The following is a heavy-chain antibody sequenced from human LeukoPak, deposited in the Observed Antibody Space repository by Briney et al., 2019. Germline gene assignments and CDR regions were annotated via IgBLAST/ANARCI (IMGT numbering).Heavy chain of an antibody. Sequence: VASVRLSCKASGYTFTSYSISWVPQAPGQGREWIGWISNYDGSTKFAQNLQGRVTLTTDTSTSTAYMELRSLRSDDTAVYYCARERWDYFDSSGYSFWGQGTLVAVS. V-gene: IGHV1-18*01. CDR1: GYTFTSYS. J-gene: IGHJ4*02. CDR3: ARERWDYFDSSGYSF. CDR2: ISNYDGST. D-gene: IGHD3-22*01.